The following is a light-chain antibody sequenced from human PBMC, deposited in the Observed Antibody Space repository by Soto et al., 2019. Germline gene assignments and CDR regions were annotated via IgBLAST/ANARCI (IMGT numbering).Light chain of an antibody. CDR2: GAS. CDR1: QSVSSSF. J-gene: IGKJ5*01. V-gene: IGKV3-20*01. Sequence: EIVLTHSPGTLSLSPGERATLSCRASQSVSSSFLAWYQQKPGQAPRLLIYGASSRATGIPVRFSGSGSGTDFTRTISRLEPEDFGVDYCQQCGGSPITCGQGTRLEI. CDR3: QQCGGSPIT.